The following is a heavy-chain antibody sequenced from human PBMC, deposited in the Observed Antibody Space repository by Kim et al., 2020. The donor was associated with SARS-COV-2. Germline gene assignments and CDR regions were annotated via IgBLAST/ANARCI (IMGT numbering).Heavy chain of an antibody. Sequence: GGSLRLSCVASGFTFSKYAMTWVRQTPGKGLEWVSAISTRGTTPFYAESVKGRFIISRDNSNNTVYLQMNRLRVDDTGVYFCVKDTGAQWGQGTLVIVSS. J-gene: IGHJ4*02. CDR2: ISTRGTTP. CDR3: VKDTGAQ. V-gene: IGHV3-23*01. D-gene: IGHD3-10*01. CDR1: GFTFSKYA.